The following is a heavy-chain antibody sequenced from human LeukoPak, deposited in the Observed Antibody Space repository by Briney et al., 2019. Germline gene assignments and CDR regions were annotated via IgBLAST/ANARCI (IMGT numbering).Heavy chain of an antibody. CDR1: GYSFTSYG. D-gene: IGHD3-10*01. CDR3: ARDGSGTWDDP. J-gene: IGHJ5*02. CDR2: INAFNGDT. V-gene: IGHV1-18*01. Sequence: ASVKVSCKASGYSFTSYGISWVRQAPGQGLEWMGWINAFNGDTNHAQKFQGRVTMITDTSTSTAYMELRSLRSDDTAVYYSARDGSGTWDDPWGQGTLVTVSS.